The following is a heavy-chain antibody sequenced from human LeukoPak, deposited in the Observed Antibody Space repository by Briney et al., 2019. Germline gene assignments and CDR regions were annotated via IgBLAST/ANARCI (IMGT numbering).Heavy chain of an antibody. CDR2: INQDGSEK. D-gene: IGHD3-10*01. CDR3: ARDPWFMVRGEGYYYYIDV. Sequence: PGGSLRLSCAASGFTFSSYWMSWVRQAPGKGLEWVANINQDGSEKYYVDSVKGRFTISRDNAKNSLYLQMNSLRAEDTAVYYCARDPWFMVRGEGYYYYIDVWGKGTTVTISS. J-gene: IGHJ6*03. CDR1: GFTFSSYW. V-gene: IGHV3-7*01.